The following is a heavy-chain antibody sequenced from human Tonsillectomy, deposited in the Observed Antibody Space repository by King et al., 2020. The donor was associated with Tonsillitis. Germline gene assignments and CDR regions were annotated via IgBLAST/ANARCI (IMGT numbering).Heavy chain of an antibody. J-gene: IGHJ4*02. Sequence: VQLVESGGGLVKPGGSLRLSCAASGFTFSNAWMSWVRQAPGKGLEWVGRIKSKTDGGTTDYAAPVKGRFTISGDDSKNTLYLQMNSLKTEDTAVYYCTTDPGIAVAGIDTIDYWGQGTLVTVSS. D-gene: IGHD6-19*01. CDR2: IKSKTDGGTT. V-gene: IGHV3-15*01. CDR3: TTDPGIAVAGIDTIDY. CDR1: GFTFSNAW.